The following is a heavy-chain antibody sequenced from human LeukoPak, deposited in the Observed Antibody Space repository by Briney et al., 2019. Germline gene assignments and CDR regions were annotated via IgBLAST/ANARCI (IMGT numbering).Heavy chain of an antibody. CDR3: ARDDGGVEETHAY. Sequence: GDLRLSCASSRFPFSSYWMRSVRQAPGNWLVWVERTSKGGSRTYYADSVKGQFTISRDNDKNTLYLQMNSLRGDGTAVYYCARDDGGVEETHAYWGQGNLAPVSS. V-gene: IGHV3-74*01. CDR2: TSKGGSRT. CDR1: RFPFSSYW. J-gene: IGHJ4*02. D-gene: IGHD3-3*01.